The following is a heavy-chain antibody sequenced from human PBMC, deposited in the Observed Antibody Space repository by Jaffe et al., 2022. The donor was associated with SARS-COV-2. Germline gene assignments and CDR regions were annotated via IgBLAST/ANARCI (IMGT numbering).Heavy chain of an antibody. CDR2: INPNSGGT. J-gene: IGHJ3*01. CDR1: GYTFTDYY. Sequence: QVQLVQSGAEVKKPGASVKVSCKASGYTFTDYYMHWVRQAPGQGLEWMGRINPNSGGTNYAQQFQGRVTMTRDTSISTAYMELSRLRSDDTVVYYCARALGNRDGFDLWGQGTMVTVSS. CDR3: ARALGNRDGFDL. V-gene: IGHV1-2*05. D-gene: IGHD1-1*01.